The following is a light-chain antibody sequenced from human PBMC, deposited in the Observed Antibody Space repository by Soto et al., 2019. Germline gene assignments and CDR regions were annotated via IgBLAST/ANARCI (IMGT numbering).Light chain of an antibody. Sequence: EIVLTQSPGTLSLSPGERATLSCRASQSVSSSYLAWYQQKPGQAPRLLIYGASSRATGIPDRFSGSGYGTDFTLPISRLEPEDFAVYYCQQYGSSQSFGQGTKVEIK. J-gene: IGKJ1*01. V-gene: IGKV3-20*01. CDR1: QSVSSSY. CDR2: GAS. CDR3: QQYGSSQS.